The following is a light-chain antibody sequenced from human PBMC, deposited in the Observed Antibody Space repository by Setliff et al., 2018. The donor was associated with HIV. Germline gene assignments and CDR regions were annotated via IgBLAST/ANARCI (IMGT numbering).Light chain of an antibody. V-gene: IGLV2-14*01. CDR1: SSDVGGYNY. Sequence: QSVLTQPASESGSPGQSITISCTGTSSDVGGYNYVSWYQQHPGKAPKLMIYDVSKRPSGVSNRFSGSKSGNTASLTISGLQAEDEADYYCSSYTSSSTVFGTGTRSPS. CDR2: DVS. J-gene: IGLJ1*01. CDR3: SSYTSSSTV.